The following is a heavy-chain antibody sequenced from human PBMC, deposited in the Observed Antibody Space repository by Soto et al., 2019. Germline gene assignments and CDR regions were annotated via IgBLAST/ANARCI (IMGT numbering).Heavy chain of an antibody. CDR2: IYYSGST. CDR3: AGGYYGSGSYFNVDWFDP. Sequence: QVQLQESGPGLVKPSETLSLTCTVSGGSVSSGDFYWSWIRQPPGKGLEWIGYIYYSGSTNYNPSLKSRVSMSLDTSKNQISLKLSSVTAADTAVYYCAGGYYGSGSYFNVDWFDPWGQGTLVTVSS. D-gene: IGHD3-10*01. J-gene: IGHJ5*02. CDR1: GGSVSSGDFY. V-gene: IGHV4-61*08.